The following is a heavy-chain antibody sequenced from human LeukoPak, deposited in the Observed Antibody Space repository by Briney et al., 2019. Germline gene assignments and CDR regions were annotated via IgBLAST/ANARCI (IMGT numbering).Heavy chain of an antibody. CDR1: GYTFINYY. J-gene: IGHJ4*02. CDR3: ARVFITAAGKAVDY. D-gene: IGHD6-13*01. V-gene: IGHV1-18*04. CDR2: ISVYNGNT. Sequence: ASVKVSCKTFGYTFINYYMHWVRQAPGQGLEWMGWISVYNGNTDYAQKLQGRVTMTTDTSTSTAYMELRSLRSDDTAFYYCARVFITAAGKAVDYWGQGTLVTVSS.